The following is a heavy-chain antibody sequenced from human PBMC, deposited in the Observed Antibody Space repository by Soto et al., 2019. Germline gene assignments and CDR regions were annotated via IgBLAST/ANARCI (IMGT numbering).Heavy chain of an antibody. CDR1: GGTFSSYA. V-gene: IGHV1-69*12. CDR2: IIPIFSTA. CDR3: ARDGGVYDYSPFDY. Sequence: QVQLVQSGAEVKKPGSSVKVSCKASGGTFSSYAISWVRQAPGQGLEWMGGIIPIFSTADYAQKFQGRVTITADESTSTAYMELSRLRSEDTAVYYCARDGGVYDYSPFDYWGQGTLVTVSS. D-gene: IGHD4-4*01. J-gene: IGHJ4*02.